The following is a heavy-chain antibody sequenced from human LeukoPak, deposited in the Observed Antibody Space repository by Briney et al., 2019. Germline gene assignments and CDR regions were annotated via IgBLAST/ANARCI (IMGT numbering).Heavy chain of an antibody. CDR3: ASGYSYGYRGFNWFDP. V-gene: IGHV1-2*02. J-gene: IGHJ5*02. CDR1: GYTFTGYY. D-gene: IGHD5-18*01. Sequence: ASVKVSCKASGYTFTGYYMHAVRHAPRQRLERMGWINPNSGGTNYTQKFQGRITMTRDTSISTAYMELRRLTSEDTDVYYCASGYSYGYRGFNWFDPWGQGTLVTVSS. CDR2: INPNSGGT.